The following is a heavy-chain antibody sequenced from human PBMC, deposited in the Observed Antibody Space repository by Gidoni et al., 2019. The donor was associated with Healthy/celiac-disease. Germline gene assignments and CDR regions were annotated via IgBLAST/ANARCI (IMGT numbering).Heavy chain of an antibody. CDR2: ISYDGSNK. Sequence: VRQAPGKGLEWVAVISYDGSNKYYADSVKCRFTISRDNSKNTLYLQMNSLRAEDTAVYYCATHYGDYEHYYYGMDVWGQGTTVTVSS. CDR3: ATHYGDYEHYYYGMDV. J-gene: IGHJ6*02. D-gene: IGHD4-17*01. V-gene: IGHV3-30*03.